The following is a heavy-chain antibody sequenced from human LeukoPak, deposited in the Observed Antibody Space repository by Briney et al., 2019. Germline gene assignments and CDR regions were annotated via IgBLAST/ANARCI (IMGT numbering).Heavy chain of an antibody. Sequence: PSETLSLTCTVSGGSISSGGYYWSWIRQHPGKGLEWIGYIYYSGSTYYNPSLKSRVTISVDTSKNQFSLKLSSVTAADTDVYYCARGAWNYGPFDYWGQGTLVTVSS. CDR3: ARGAWNYGPFDY. J-gene: IGHJ4*02. CDR2: IYYSGST. D-gene: IGHD1-7*01. CDR1: GGSISSGGYY. V-gene: IGHV4-31*03.